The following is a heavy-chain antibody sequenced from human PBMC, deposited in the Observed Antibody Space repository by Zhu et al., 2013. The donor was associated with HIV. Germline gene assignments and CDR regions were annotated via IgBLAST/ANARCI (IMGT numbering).Heavy chain of an antibody. CDR1: GFTFDDYG. CDR3: ARDSHKYGSSWYAYYYYGMDV. CDR2: INWNGGST. Sequence: VQLVESGEGVVRPGGSLRLSCAASGFTFDDYGMSWVRQAPGKGLEWVSGINWNGGSTGYADSVKGRFTISRDNAKNSLYLQMNSLRAEDTALYHCARDSHKYGSSWYAYYYYGMDVVGPRDHGHRLL. D-gene: IGHD6-13*01. J-gene: IGHJ6*02. V-gene: IGHV3-20*01.